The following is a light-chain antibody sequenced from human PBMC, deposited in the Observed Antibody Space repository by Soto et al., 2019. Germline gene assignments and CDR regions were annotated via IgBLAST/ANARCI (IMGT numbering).Light chain of an antibody. CDR3: QQYNNWPYT. CDR2: DAS. Sequence: EIVMTQSPATLSVSPGERATLSCRASQSVSSNLAWYRQKPGQAPRLFMYDASARATGIPAGFSGSGSVTEFTLTISSLQSEDFAVYYCQQYNNWPYTFGQGTRLEIK. CDR1: QSVSSN. V-gene: IGKV3-15*01. J-gene: IGKJ2*01.